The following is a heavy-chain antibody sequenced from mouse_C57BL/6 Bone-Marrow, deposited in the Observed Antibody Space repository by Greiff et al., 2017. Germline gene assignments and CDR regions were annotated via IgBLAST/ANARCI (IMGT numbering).Heavy chain of an antibody. Sequence: QVQLQQPGAELVKPGASVKLSCKASGYTFTSYWMHWVKQRPGKGLEWIGMIHPTSGSTNYNEKFKSKATLTVDKSSSTSYMQISSLTSEGSAVYYCARWGTTVVGPFAYWGQGTLVTVSA. V-gene: IGHV1-64*01. CDR2: IHPTSGST. CDR3: ARWGTTVVGPFAY. J-gene: IGHJ3*01. D-gene: IGHD1-1*01. CDR1: GYTFTSYW.